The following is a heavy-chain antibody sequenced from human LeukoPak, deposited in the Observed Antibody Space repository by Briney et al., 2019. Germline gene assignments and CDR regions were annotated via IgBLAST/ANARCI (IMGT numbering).Heavy chain of an antibody. J-gene: IGHJ4*02. Sequence: GESLKISCKGSGYRFSSDWIGWVRQMPGKGLESMGIIYLGDSDTRYSPSFQGQVTISADKSITTVYLQWSSLKASDTAMYYCARLKSGSYDYWGQGTLVTVSS. D-gene: IGHD1-26*01. CDR1: GYRFSSDW. V-gene: IGHV5-51*01. CDR3: ARLKSGSYDY. CDR2: IYLGDSDT.